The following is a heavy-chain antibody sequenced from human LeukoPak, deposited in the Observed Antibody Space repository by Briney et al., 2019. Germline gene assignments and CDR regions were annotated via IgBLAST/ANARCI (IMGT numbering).Heavy chain of an antibody. CDR3: AAQWYYYDSSGPTLLF. CDR1: GGTFSSYA. V-gene: IGHV1-69*04. CDR2: IIPILGIA. J-gene: IGHJ4*02. D-gene: IGHD3-22*01. Sequence: ASVKVSCKASGGTFSSYAISWVRQAPGQGLEWIGRIIPILGIANYAQKFQGRVTITADKSTSTAYMELSSLRSEDTAVYYCAAQWYYYDSSGPTLLFWGQGTLVTVSS.